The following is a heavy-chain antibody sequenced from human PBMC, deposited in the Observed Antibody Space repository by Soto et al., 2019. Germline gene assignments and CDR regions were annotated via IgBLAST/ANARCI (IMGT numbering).Heavy chain of an antibody. CDR3: ARGGYYYENSGQNAYDY. D-gene: IGHD3-22*01. CDR1: VGSISGGGYY. V-gene: IGHV4-31*03. CDR2: IYYGGST. J-gene: IGHJ4*01. Sequence: TLSLTCTVSVGSISGGGYYWSWIRQHPGKGLEWIGYIYYGGSTYYNPSLKSRATISGDTSKNQFSLKLSSVTAADTAVYYCARGGYYYENSGQNAYDYWGQGILVTVS.